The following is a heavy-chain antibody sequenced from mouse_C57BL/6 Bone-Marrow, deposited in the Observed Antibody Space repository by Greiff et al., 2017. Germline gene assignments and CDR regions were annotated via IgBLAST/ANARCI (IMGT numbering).Heavy chain of an antibody. CDR2: IDPNSGGT. Sequence: QVQLQQPGAELVKPGASVKLSCKASGYTFTSYWMHWVKQRPGRGLDWIGRIDPNSGGTKYKEKFKSKATLTVDKPSSTAYMQLSSLTSEDSAVYYCASEDYGGGNSYYFDYWGQGTTLTVSS. CDR1: GYTFTSYW. CDR3: ASEDYGGGNSYYFDY. V-gene: IGHV1-72*01. J-gene: IGHJ2*01. D-gene: IGHD1-2*01.